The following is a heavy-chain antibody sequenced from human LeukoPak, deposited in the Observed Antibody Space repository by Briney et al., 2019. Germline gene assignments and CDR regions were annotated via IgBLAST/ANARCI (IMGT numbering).Heavy chain of an antibody. J-gene: IGHJ5*02. CDR1: GGSTSSYY. V-gene: IGHV4-4*07. Sequence: SETLSLTCTVSGGSTSSYYWSWIRQPAGKGLEWIGRIYTSGSTNYNPSLKSRVTMSVDTSKNQFSLKLSSVTAADTAVYYCARVEYQLLSVWFDPWGQGTLVTVSS. CDR2: IYTSGST. D-gene: IGHD2-2*01. CDR3: ARVEYQLLSVWFDP.